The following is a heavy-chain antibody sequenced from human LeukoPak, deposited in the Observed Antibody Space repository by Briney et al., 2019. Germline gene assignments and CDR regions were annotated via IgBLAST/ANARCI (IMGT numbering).Heavy chain of an antibody. V-gene: IGHV3-53*01. J-gene: IGHJ6*04. CDR3: ARDRTVAATPRGYYYYGMDV. CDR1: GFTVSSSY. D-gene: IGHD2-15*01. Sequence: PGGSLRLSCAASGFTVSSSYMSWVRQAPGKGLEWVSVIYSGGSTYYADSVKGRFTISRDNSKNTLYLQMNSLRAEDTAVYYCARDRTVAATPRGYYYYGMDVWGKGTTVTVSS. CDR2: IYSGGST.